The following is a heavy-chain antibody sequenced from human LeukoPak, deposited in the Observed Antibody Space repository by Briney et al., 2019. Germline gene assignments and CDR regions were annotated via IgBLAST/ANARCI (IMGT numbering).Heavy chain of an antibody. CDR3: AKLTRGYSYGSHDY. Sequence: GRSLRLSCAASGFTFSSYGMHWVRQAPGKGLEWVAVISYDGSNKYYADSVKGRFTISRDNSKNTLYLQMNSLRAEDTAVYYCAKLTRGYSYGSHDYWGQGTLVTVSS. D-gene: IGHD5-18*01. CDR2: ISYDGSNK. V-gene: IGHV3-30*18. CDR1: GFTFSSYG. J-gene: IGHJ4*02.